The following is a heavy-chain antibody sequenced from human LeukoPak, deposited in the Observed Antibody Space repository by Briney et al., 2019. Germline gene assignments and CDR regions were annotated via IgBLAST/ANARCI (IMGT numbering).Heavy chain of an antibody. Sequence: GGSLRLSCAASGFTFSDYSMNWVRQAPGKGLEWISYISRSSDTLYYADSVKGRFTISRDNAKNSLFLQMDNLGAEDTAVYYCARYLRVVPLDYWGQGTLVTVSS. D-gene: IGHD2-15*01. J-gene: IGHJ4*02. CDR2: ISRSSDTL. CDR3: ARYLRVVPLDY. CDR1: GFTFSDYS. V-gene: IGHV3-48*01.